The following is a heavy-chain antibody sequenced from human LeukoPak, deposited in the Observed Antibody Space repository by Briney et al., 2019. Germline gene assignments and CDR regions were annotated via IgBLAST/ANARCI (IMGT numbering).Heavy chain of an antibody. CDR2: ISGSGGST. CDR3: ATITYFDYIWGRFVS. V-gene: IGHV3-23*01. J-gene: IGHJ4*02. CDR1: GFTFSSYA. D-gene: IGHD3-16*01. Sequence: GGSLRLSCAASGFTFSSYAMSWVRQAPGKGLEWVSAISGSGGSTYYADSVKGRFTISRDNSKNTPYLQMNSLRAEDTAVYYCATITYFDYIWGRFVSWGQGTLVTVSS.